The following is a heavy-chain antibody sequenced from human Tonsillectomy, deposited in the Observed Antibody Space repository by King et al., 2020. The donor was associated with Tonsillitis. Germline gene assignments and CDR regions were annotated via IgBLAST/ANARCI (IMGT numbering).Heavy chain of an antibody. CDR1: GFTFSSYG. Sequence: VQLVESGGGVVQPGGSLRLSCAASGFTFSSYGMHWVRQAPGKGLEWVAFIRYDGSNKYYADSVKGRFTISRDNSKNTLYLQMNSLRAEDTAVYYCAKAGGATMGDDAFDIWGQGTMVTVSS. CDR3: AKAGGATMGDDAFDI. V-gene: IGHV3-30*02. J-gene: IGHJ3*02. CDR2: IRYDGSNK. D-gene: IGHD1-26*01.